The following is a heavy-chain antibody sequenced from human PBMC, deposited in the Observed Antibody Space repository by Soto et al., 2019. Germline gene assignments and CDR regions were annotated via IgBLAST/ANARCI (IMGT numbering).Heavy chain of an antibody. V-gene: IGHV3-23*01. CDR3: VKDGLVYAITADFDY. D-gene: IGHD2-8*01. CDR2: ISGTGRST. J-gene: IGHJ4*02. CDR1: GFAFSEYA. Sequence: EVQLLESGGGLVQPGGSLRLSCAASGFAFSEYAMNWVRQAPGKGLEWVSVISGTGRSTYYADSVKGRFTISRDNSKNTVYLHMNSLRADDTAVYYCVKDGLVYAITADFDYWGEGTLVTVSS.